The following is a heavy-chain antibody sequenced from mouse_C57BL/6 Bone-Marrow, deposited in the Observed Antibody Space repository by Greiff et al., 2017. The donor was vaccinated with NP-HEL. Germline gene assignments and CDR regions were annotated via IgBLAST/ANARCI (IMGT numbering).Heavy chain of an antibody. D-gene: IGHD1-1*01. J-gene: IGHJ4*01. CDR3: ARAADYGSSYAMDY. Sequence: EVKVVESGGGLVKPGGSLKLSCAASGFTFSSYAMSWVRQTPEKRLEWVATISDGGSYTYYPDNVKGRFTISRDNAKNNLYLQMSHLKSEDTAMYYCARAADYGSSYAMDYWGQGTSVTVSS. CDR2: ISDGGSYT. V-gene: IGHV5-4*03. CDR1: GFTFSSYA.